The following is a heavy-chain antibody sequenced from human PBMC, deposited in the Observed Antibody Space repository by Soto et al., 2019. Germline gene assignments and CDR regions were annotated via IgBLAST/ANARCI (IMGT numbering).Heavy chain of an antibody. CDR2: ISNDGRVQ. D-gene: IGHD3-3*01. CDR3: ARDIWSGDYKWFDS. J-gene: IGHJ5*01. CDR1: TISINVHG. V-gene: IGHV3-30*03. Sequence: PGGSLRLSCTSSTISINVHGMQWCGHAPAKGLEWLAFISNDGRVQYYADSVKGRFTISRDYSKNTVDLQMNSLRNEETAVYYCARDIWSGDYKWFDSWGPGTLVTVSS.